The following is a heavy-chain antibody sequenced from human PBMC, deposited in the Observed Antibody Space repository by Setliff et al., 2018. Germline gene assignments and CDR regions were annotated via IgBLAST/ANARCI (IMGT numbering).Heavy chain of an antibody. Sequence: LSLTCTVSGGSISSSSYYWGWIRQPPGKGLEWIGNIYYSGSTYYNPSLRSRVTISVDTSKNQFSLKLSSVTAADTAVYYCARAAGYSSSWYHYYYGMDVWGQGTTVTVSS. CDR1: GGSISSSSYY. J-gene: IGHJ6*02. CDR2: IYYSGST. CDR3: ARAAGYSSSWYHYYYGMDV. V-gene: IGHV4-39*01. D-gene: IGHD6-13*01.